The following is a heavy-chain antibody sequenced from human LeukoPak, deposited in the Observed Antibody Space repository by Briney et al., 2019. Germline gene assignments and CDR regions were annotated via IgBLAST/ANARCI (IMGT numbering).Heavy chain of an antibody. CDR3: ARGLMVVAATGRWFDP. CDR2: INHSGST. J-gene: IGHJ5*02. CDR1: GGSFSGYY. V-gene: IGHV4-34*01. D-gene: IGHD2-15*01. Sequence: HSETLSLTCAVYGGSFSGYYWSWIRQPPGKGLEWIGEINHSGSTNYNPSLKSRVTISVDTSKNQFSLKLSSVTAADTAVYYCARGLMVVAATGRWFDPWGQGTLVTVSS.